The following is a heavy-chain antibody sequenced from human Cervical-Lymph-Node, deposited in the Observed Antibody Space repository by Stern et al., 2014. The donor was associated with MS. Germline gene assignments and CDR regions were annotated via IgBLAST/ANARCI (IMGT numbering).Heavy chain of an antibody. CDR1: GYRFTNNW. CDR2: IYPGDSEP. D-gene: IGHD1-1*01. Sequence: EVQLVESGAEVKKPGESLRISCEVSGYRFTNNWIGWVRQMPGRGLEWMGIIYPGDSEPRYSPSFQGQVTILANKSNTPAYLQWSSLKASNTAIYYCARRGHGYMGIDYWGQGTLVTVSS. CDR3: ARRGHGYMGIDY. V-gene: IGHV5-51*03. J-gene: IGHJ4*02.